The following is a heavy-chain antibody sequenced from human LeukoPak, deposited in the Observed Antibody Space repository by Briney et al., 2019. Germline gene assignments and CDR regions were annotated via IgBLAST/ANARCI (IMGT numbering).Heavy chain of an antibody. Sequence: GGSLRLSCAASGFTFSSYGMHWVRQASGKGLEWVGRIRSKANSYATAYAASVKGRFTISRDDSKNTAYLQMNSLKTEDTAVYYCTRLNFDYWGQGTLVTVSS. CDR1: GFTFSSYG. CDR3: TRLNFDY. CDR2: IRSKANSYAT. V-gene: IGHV3-73*01. J-gene: IGHJ4*02.